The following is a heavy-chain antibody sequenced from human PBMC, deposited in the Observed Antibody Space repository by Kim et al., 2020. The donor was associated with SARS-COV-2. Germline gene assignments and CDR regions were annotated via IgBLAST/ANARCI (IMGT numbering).Heavy chain of an antibody. CDR2: IYHTGNT. CDR1: GDSISTANW. Sequence: SETLSLTCAVSGDSISTANWWSWVRQPPGKGLEWIGEIYHTGNTNYNPSLKSRVSISVDNSKNQFSLRLNSVTAADTAVYYCARLRTDTGSYFRFDHWGQGTLVTVSS. J-gene: IGHJ4*02. CDR3: ARLRTDTGSYFRFDH. V-gene: IGHV4-4*02. D-gene: IGHD1-26*01.